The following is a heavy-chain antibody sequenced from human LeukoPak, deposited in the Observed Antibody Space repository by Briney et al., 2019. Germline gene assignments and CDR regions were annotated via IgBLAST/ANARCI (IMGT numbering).Heavy chain of an antibody. CDR1: DCSISGYY. V-gene: IGHV4-59*08. CDR2: IYYAGST. J-gene: IGHJ4*02. CDR3: ARIGGRACSSTSCSVLDY. D-gene: IGHD2-2*01. Sequence: SETLSLTCTVSDCSISGYYWSWIRQPPGKGLEWVGYIYYAGSTNYNASLKRRVTISVGASKNQFTLKLSSVTAADTAVYYSARIGGRACSSTSCSVLDYSGQGTLVTVSS.